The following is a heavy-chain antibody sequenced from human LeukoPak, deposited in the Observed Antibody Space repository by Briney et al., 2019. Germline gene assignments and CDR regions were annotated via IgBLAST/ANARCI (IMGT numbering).Heavy chain of an antibody. J-gene: IGHJ4*02. Sequence: ASVKVSCKASGYSFTRYGISWVRQAPGQGLEWMGWISAYNGNADYAQKLEGRVIMTTDTSTSTAYMELTSLRSDDTAVYYCARVGAYCTSASCLDYWGQGTLVTVSS. D-gene: IGHD2-2*01. CDR3: ARVGAYCTSASCLDY. CDR1: GYSFTRYG. CDR2: ISAYNGNA. V-gene: IGHV1-18*01.